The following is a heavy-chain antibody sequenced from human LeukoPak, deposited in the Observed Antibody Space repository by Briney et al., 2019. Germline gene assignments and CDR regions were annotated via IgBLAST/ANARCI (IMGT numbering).Heavy chain of an antibody. CDR3: AKSLASGYDLGFDY. CDR1: GFTFSSYA. Sequence: GGSLRRSCSASGFTFSSYAMSWVRQAPGKGLEWVSAISGSGGSTYYADSVKGRFTISRDNSKNTLYLQMNSLRAEDTAVYYCAKSLASGYDLGFDYWGQGTLVTVSS. V-gene: IGHV3-23*01. J-gene: IGHJ4*02. D-gene: IGHD5-12*01. CDR2: ISGSGGST.